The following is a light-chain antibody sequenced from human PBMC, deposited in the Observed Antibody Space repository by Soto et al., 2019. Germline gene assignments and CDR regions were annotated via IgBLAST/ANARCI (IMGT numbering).Light chain of an antibody. V-gene: IGLV2-14*01. J-gene: IGLJ2*01. Sequence: QSALTQPASVSGSPGQSITISCTGTSSDVGGYNYVSWYQQHPGKAPKLMIYDVSNRPSGFSNRFSGSKSGNTASLTISGLQAEDEADYYCSSYTSSSTLGGVFGGGTKLTVL. CDR3: SSYTSSSTLGGV. CDR1: SSDVGGYNY. CDR2: DVS.